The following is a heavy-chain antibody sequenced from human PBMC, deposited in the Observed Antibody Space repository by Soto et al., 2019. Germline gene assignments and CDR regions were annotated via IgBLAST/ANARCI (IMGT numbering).Heavy chain of an antibody. V-gene: IGHV3-30*18. Sequence: PGGSLRLSCAASGFTFSSYGMHWVRQAPGKGLEWVAVISYDGSNKYYADSVKGRFTISRDNSKNTLYLQMNSLRAEDTAVYYCAKEYYDFWSGYFWFDPWGQGTLVTVSS. CDR2: ISYDGSNK. D-gene: IGHD3-3*01. CDR1: GFTFSSYG. J-gene: IGHJ5*02. CDR3: AKEYYDFWSGYFWFDP.